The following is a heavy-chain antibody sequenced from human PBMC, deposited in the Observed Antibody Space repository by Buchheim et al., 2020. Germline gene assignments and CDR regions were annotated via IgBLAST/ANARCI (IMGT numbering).Heavy chain of an antibody. CDR3: AKDYIVVPPNYYYYGMDV. V-gene: IGHV3-23*01. CDR1: GFTFSSYA. Sequence: EVQLLESGGGLVQPGGSLRLSCAASGFTFSSYAMSWVRQAPGKGLEWVSAISGSGGSTYYADSVKGRFTISSDNSKNTLYLQMNSLRAEDTAVYYCAKDYIVVPPNYYYYGMDVWGQGTT. J-gene: IGHJ6*02. CDR2: ISGSGGST. D-gene: IGHD2-15*01.